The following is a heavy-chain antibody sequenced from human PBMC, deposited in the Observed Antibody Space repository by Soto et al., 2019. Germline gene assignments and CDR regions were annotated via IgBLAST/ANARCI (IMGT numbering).Heavy chain of an antibody. Sequence: QVLLQESGPGLVQPSVTLSLSCVVSGVSIGSNYYWGWVRQYPGKGMEWLGDMSHIGIFNYNPSLNSRVTISIDQSQNQFSLKLNSVTAADSAVYYCARSLAWYAIDYWGQGTLVIVSS. D-gene: IGHD6-13*01. CDR2: MSHIGIF. J-gene: IGHJ4*02. V-gene: IGHV4-4*02. CDR3: ARSLAWYAIDY. CDR1: GVSIGSNYY.